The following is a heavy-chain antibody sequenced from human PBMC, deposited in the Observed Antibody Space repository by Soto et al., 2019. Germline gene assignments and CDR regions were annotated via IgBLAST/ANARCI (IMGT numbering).Heavy chain of an antibody. CDR3: ARTTNTGTDY. V-gene: IGHV2-70*04. D-gene: IGHD1-1*01. Sequence: GSGPTLVNPTQTLTLTCTFSGFSLTSNEMRVTWIRQPPGKALEWLARIDWDGEKFYSSSLRTRLTISKDSSKNQVVLTMTNMDPVDTATYYCARTTNTGTDYWGQGTLVTVS. J-gene: IGHJ4*02. CDR2: IDWDGEK. CDR1: GFSLTSNEMR.